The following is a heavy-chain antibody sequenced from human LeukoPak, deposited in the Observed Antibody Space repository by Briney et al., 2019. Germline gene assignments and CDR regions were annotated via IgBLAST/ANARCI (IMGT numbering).Heavy chain of an antibody. Sequence: ASVKVSCKASGYTFTGYYMHWVRQAPGQGLEWMGRINPNSGGTNYAQKFQGRVTMTRDTSISTAYMELSRLRSDDTAVYYCARPHCSSTSCYAETQNWFDSWGQGTLVTVSS. V-gene: IGHV1-2*06. CDR1: GYTFTGYY. J-gene: IGHJ5*01. CDR2: INPNSGGT. CDR3: ARPHCSSTSCYAETQNWFDS. D-gene: IGHD2-2*01.